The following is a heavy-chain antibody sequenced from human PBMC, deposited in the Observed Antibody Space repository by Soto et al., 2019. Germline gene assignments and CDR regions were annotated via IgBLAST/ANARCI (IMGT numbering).Heavy chain of an antibody. CDR3: ARGWGFGEQHSDAFDI. CDR2: IGTSGHA. V-gene: IGHV3-13*01. D-gene: IGHD3-10*01. CDR1: GFTFSGYG. Sequence: EVQLVESGGGLVQAGGSLRLSCAASGFTFSGYGMHWVRQAAGESLEWVSVIGTSGHAFYAGSVKGRFTITREDAKNSVYLQMNSLRDGDTAVYYCARGWGFGEQHSDAFDIWGQGTMVTVSS. J-gene: IGHJ3*02.